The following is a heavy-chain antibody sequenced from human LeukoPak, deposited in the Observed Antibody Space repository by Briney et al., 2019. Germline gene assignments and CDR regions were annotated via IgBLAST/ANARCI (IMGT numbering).Heavy chain of an antibody. D-gene: IGHD3-9*01. CDR2: IYYSGST. CDR3: ARSTRGMARYFDWLPPPPFDY. CDR1: GGSISSGGYY. J-gene: IGHJ4*02. V-gene: IGHV4-31*03. Sequence: SETLSLTCTVSGGSISSGGYYWSWIRQHPGKGLEWIGYIYYSGSTYYNPSLKSRVTISVDTSKNQFSLKLSSVTAADTAVYYCARSTRGMARYFDWLPPPPFDYWGQGTLVTVSS.